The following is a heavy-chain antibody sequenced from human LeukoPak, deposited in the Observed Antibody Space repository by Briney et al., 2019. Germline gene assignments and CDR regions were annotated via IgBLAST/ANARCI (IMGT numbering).Heavy chain of an antibody. V-gene: IGHV3-23*01. CDR3: AKGYWNPGY. CDR1: GFTFSTYA. CDR2: ISGSGGST. J-gene: IGHJ4*02. D-gene: IGHD1-1*01. Sequence: GGSLRLSCVASGFTFSTYAMTWVSQAPGKGLEWVSGISGSGGSTYYADSVKGRFTISRDNSKNTLYLQMNNLRAEDTALYYCAKGYWNPGYWGQGTLVTVSS.